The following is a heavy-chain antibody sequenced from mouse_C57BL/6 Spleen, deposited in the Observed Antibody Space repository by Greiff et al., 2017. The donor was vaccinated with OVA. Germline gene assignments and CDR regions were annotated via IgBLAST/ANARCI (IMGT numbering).Heavy chain of an antibody. D-gene: IGHD1-1*01. Sequence: QVQLQQSGAELVKPGASVKLSCKASGYTFTSYWMHWVKQRPGQGLEWIGMIHPNSGSTNYNEKFKSKATLTVDKSSSTAYMQLSSLTSEDSAVYYCARPTTVVYFDYWGQGTTLTVSS. CDR3: ARPTTVVYFDY. CDR1: GYTFTSYW. V-gene: IGHV1-64*01. CDR2: IHPNSGST. J-gene: IGHJ2*01.